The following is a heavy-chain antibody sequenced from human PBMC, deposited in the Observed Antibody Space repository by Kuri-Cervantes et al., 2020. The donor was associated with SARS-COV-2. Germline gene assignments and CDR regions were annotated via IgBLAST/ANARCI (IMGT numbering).Heavy chain of an antibody. V-gene: IGHV4-39*01. Sequence: SETLSLTCTVSGGSTGGSSGCYWGWFRQPPGKGLGWVGSIYHSGRTYYNPSLKSRLTIFVDASKNQFSLKLSSVTAADTAVYYCARWPNVDTAMDPGVWGQGTTVTVSS. J-gene: IGHJ6*02. CDR3: ARWPNVDTAMDPGV. D-gene: IGHD5-18*01. CDR2: IYHSGRT. CDR1: GGSTGGSSGCY.